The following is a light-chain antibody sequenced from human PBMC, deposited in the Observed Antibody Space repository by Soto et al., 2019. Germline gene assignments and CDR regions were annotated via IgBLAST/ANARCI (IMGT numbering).Light chain of an antibody. V-gene: IGKV1-39*01. CDR2: KTS. CDR3: QHTYSTPQT. J-gene: IGKJ4*02. CDR1: QNVNKF. Sequence: DIQMTQSPSSLSASVGDRVTITCRASQNVNKFLNWYQQKPGRAPTLLVYKTSTLQDGGPSRFSGSESGTHFTLTINRLQPGDSATYYCQHTYSTPQTFGRGTTVEVK.